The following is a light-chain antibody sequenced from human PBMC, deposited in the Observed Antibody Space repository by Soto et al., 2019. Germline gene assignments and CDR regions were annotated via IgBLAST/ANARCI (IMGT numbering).Light chain of an antibody. CDR3: CSYAGSSTPVV. Sequence: QSALTQPASVSGSPGQSITISCTGTSSDVGSYNLVTWYQQHPGKAPKLMIYEGSKRPSGVSKRFSGSKSGNTASLTIAGLQAEDVADYYCCSYAGSSTPVVFGGGTKLTVL. CDR2: EGS. CDR1: SSDVGSYNL. J-gene: IGLJ2*01. V-gene: IGLV2-23*01.